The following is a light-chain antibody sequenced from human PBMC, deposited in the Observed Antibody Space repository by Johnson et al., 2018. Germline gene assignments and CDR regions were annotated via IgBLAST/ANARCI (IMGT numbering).Light chain of an antibody. CDR3: GTWDSSLCAGNV. V-gene: IGLV1-51*02. CDR2: ENN. Sequence: QSVLTQPPSVSAAPGQKVTISCSGSSSNIGNNYVSWYQQLPGTAPKLLIYENNKRPSGIPDRFSGTKSGTSATLGITGLQTGDEADYYCGTWDSSLCAGNVCGTVTKVTFL. J-gene: IGLJ1*01. CDR1: SSNIGNNY.